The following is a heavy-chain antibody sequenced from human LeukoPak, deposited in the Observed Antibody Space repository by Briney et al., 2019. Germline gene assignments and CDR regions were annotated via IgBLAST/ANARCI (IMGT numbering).Heavy chain of an antibody. Sequence: SETLSLTCTVSGGSISSSSYYWGWIRQPPGKGLEWIGSIYYSGSTNYNPSLKSRVTISVDTSKNQFSLKLSSVTAADTAVYYCARGRIRNRGVISKGLNWFDPWGQGTLVTVSS. J-gene: IGHJ5*02. CDR3: ARGRIRNRGVISKGLNWFDP. CDR1: GGSISSSSYY. D-gene: IGHD3-10*01. V-gene: IGHV4-39*07. CDR2: IYYSGST.